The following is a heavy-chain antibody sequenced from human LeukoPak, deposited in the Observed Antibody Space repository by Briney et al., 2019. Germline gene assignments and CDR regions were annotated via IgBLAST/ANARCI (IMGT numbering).Heavy chain of an antibody. CDR2: IDTAGDT. D-gene: IGHD5-12*01. Sequence: PGGSLRLSCAASGFTYSTYDMHWVRQTTGKRLEWVSAIDTAGDTYYAASVRGRFTISRENAKNSFYLQMNSLRAGDTAVYCCARDYRSRRGSRGYSGYDRGAFDIWGQGTMVTVSS. J-gene: IGHJ3*02. CDR3: ARDYRSRRGSRGYSGYDRGAFDI. CDR1: GFTYSTYD. V-gene: IGHV3-13*01.